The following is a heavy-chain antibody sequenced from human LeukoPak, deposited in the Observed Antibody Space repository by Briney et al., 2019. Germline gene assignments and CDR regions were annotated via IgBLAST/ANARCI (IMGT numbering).Heavy chain of an antibody. CDR3: AKEFLGTAMVS. J-gene: IGHJ4*02. Sequence: GGSLRLSCAASGFTFSSYGMHWVRQAPGKGLEWVAVISYDGSNKYYADSAKGRFTISRDNSKNTLYLQMNSLRAEDTAVYYCAKEFLGTAMVSWGQGTLVTVSS. V-gene: IGHV3-30*18. D-gene: IGHD5-18*01. CDR2: ISYDGSNK. CDR1: GFTFSSYG.